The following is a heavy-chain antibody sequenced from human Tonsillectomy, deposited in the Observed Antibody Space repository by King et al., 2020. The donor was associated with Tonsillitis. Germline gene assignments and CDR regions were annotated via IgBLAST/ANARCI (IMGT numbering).Heavy chain of an antibody. Sequence: VQLVESGGGLVQPGGSLRLSCAASGFTFSSYSMNWVRQAPGKGLEWVSYISSSSSTIYYADSVKGRFTISRDNAKNSLYLQMNSLRAEDTAVYYCAREIDYGGNSGADYWGQGTLVTVSS. CDR3: AREIDYGGNSGADY. D-gene: IGHD4-23*01. CDR2: ISSSSSTI. CDR1: GFTFSSYS. J-gene: IGHJ4*02. V-gene: IGHV3-48*04.